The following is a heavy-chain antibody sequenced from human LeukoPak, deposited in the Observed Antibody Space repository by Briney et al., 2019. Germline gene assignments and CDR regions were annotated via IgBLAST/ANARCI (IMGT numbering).Heavy chain of an antibody. CDR1: GYSFTSYW. CDR3: ARHGLRSSSLYRANWFDP. D-gene: IGHD2-2*01. J-gene: IGHJ5*02. V-gene: IGHV5-51*01. CDR2: IYPGDSDT. Sequence: SGESLKISCKGSGYSFTSYWIGWVRQMPGKGLEWMGIIYPGDSDTRYSPSFQGQVTISADKSISTAYLQWSSLKASDTAMYYCARHGLRSSSLYRANWFDPWGQGTLVTVSS.